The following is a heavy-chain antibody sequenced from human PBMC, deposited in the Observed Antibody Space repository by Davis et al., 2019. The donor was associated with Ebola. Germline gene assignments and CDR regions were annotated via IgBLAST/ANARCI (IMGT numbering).Heavy chain of an antibody. CDR3: ARETFFSGSYHFDY. Sequence: AASVKVSCKASGYTFTSYDINWVRQATGQGLEWMGRMNPLSGGTNYAQQFQGRVTMIRDTSISTAYMELSRLRSDDTAVYYCARETFFSGSYHFDYWGQGTLVTVSS. V-gene: IGHV1-2*06. J-gene: IGHJ4*02. D-gene: IGHD1-26*01. CDR1: GYTFTSYD. CDR2: MNPLSGGT.